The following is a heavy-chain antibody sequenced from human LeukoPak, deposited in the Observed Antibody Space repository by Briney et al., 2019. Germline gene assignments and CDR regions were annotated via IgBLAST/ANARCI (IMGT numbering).Heavy chain of an antibody. J-gene: IGHJ3*02. V-gene: IGHV3-30*02. D-gene: IGHD5-12*01. CDR2: IRYDGRNK. CDR3: ARDSGAFDI. Sequence: PGGSLRLSCAASGFTFSSYGMHWVRQAPGKGLEWVTFIRYDGRNKYYADSVKGRFTISRDNAKNSLYLQMNSLRAEDTAVYYCARDSGAFDIWGQGTMVTVSS. CDR1: GFTFSSYG.